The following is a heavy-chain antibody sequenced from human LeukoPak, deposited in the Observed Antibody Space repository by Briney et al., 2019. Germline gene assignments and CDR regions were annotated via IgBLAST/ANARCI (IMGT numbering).Heavy chain of an antibody. CDR2: ISSSSTI. J-gene: IGHJ3*02. CDR3: ARRYSSSSPAAFDI. Sequence: PGGSLRLSCAASGFTFSSYAMSWVRQAPGKGLDWVSYISSSSTIYYADSVKGRFTISRDNAKNSLYLQMNSLRADDTALYYCARRYSSSSPAAFDIWGQGTMVTVSS. D-gene: IGHD6-6*01. V-gene: IGHV3-48*01. CDR1: GFTFSSYA.